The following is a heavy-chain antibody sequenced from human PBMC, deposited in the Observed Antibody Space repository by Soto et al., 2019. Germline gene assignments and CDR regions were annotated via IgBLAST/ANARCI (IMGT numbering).Heavy chain of an antibody. CDR3: ASSSFLRSGDLFHGLDV. D-gene: IGHD3-10*01. V-gene: IGHV3-13*04. CDR2: IGIGGDT. Sequence: GGSLRLSCVASGFSFTQYDMHWVRQGIGKGLEWVSAIGIGGDTYYPVSVKGRCTISRENAKNSLYLQMNNLRAEDTALYFCASSSFLRSGDLFHGLDVWGQGTTVTSP. CDR1: GFSFTQYD. J-gene: IGHJ6*02.